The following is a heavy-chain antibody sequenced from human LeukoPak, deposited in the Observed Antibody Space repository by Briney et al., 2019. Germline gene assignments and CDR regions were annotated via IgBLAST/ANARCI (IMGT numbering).Heavy chain of an antibody. V-gene: IGHV4-59*08. CDR3: ARQELGSRDGYNWFDY. Sequence: SETLSLTCTVSGGSISSYYWSWIRQPPGKGLEWIGYIYYSGSTNYNPSLKSRVTISVDTSKNQFSLKVSSVTAADTAVYYCARQELGSRDGYNWFDYWGQGTLVTVSS. CDR1: GGSISSYY. J-gene: IGHJ4*02. CDR2: IYYSGST. D-gene: IGHD5-24*01.